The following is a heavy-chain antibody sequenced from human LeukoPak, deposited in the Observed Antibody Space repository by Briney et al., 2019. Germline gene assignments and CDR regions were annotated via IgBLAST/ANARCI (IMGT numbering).Heavy chain of an antibody. J-gene: IGHJ4*02. V-gene: IGHV3-23*01. D-gene: IGHD5-24*01. CDR2: ISPNGVIT. CDR3: AKDDAWLQYGN. Sequence: GGSLRLSCAASGFTFSSYAMNWVRQAPGKGLEWVSGISPNGVITYYADSVRGRFTISRDNSKGTVYLQMNSLRPEDTAVYYCAKDDAWLQYGNWGRGTLVTVSS. CDR1: GFTFSSYA.